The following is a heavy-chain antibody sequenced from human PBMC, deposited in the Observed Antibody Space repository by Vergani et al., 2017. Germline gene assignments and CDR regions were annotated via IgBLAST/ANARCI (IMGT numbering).Heavy chain of an antibody. V-gene: IGHV3-9*01. D-gene: IGHD3-9*01. CDR2: ISWNSGSI. J-gene: IGHJ6*03. CDR3: AREGDILTGYTGYYYMDV. CDR1: GFTFDDYA. Sequence: EVQLVESGGGLVQPGRSLRLSCAASGFTFDDYAMHWVRQAPGKGLEWVSGISWNSGSIGYADSVKGRFTISRDNAKNTLYLQMNSLRAEDTAVYYCAREGDILTGYTGYYYMDVWGKGTTVTVSS.